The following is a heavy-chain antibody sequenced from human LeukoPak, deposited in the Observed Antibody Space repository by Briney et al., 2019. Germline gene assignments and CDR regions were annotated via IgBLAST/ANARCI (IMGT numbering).Heavy chain of an antibody. V-gene: IGHV1-2*02. CDR3: ARDRCWGSTSCYTLNWFDP. Sequence: ASVKVSCKASGYTFTGYYMHWVRQAPGQGLEWMGWINPNSGGTNYAQKFQGRVTMTRDTFISTAYMELSRLRSDDTAVYYCARDRCWGSTSCYTLNWFDPWGQGTLVTVSS. CDR2: INPNSGGT. J-gene: IGHJ5*02. CDR1: GYTFTGYY. D-gene: IGHD2-2*02.